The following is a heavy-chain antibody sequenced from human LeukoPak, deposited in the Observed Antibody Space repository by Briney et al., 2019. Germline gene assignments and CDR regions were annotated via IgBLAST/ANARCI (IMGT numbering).Heavy chain of an antibody. CDR1: GYKFTDLS. J-gene: IGHJ6*02. V-gene: IGHV1-2*04. CDR3: ARGPHSSWYREYYYYGMDV. CDR2: INPNSGGT. Sequence: SVKVSCKVSGYKFTDLSIHWVRQAPGQGLEWMGWINPNSGGTNYAQKFQGWVTMTRDTSISTAYMELSRLRSDDTAVYYCARGPHSSWYREYYYYGMDVWGQGTTVTVSS. D-gene: IGHD6-13*01.